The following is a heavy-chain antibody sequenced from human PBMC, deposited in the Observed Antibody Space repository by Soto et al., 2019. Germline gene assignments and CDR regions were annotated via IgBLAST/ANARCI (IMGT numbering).Heavy chain of an antibody. CDR2: VYYTGST. CDR1: GGSISCSC. D-gene: IGHD6-19*01. V-gene: IGHV4-59*07. J-gene: IGHJ4*02. Sequence: PSDTLSLTCSVSGGSISCSCWSWIRQSPGKGLEWLGYVYYTGSTNYSPSLRSRVSISVDTSKNEFSLRLSSVTAADTAVYFCARSVAVPGAHIDYWGQGTQVTVSS. CDR3: ARSVAVPGAHIDY.